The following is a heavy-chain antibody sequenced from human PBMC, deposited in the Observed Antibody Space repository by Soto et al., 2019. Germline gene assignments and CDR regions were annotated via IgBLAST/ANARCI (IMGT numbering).Heavy chain of an antibody. CDR2: INPGGGSA. CDR3: ARGRGGVDGTKDAFGI. V-gene: IGHV1-46*01. D-gene: IGHD3-16*01. J-gene: IGHJ3*02. Sequence: VSVKVSSKASGYTFSNYYMHWVRQAPGQGLEWMGIINPGGGSAAYSQMLQGRVTMTRDASTSIVALDMSSLTSEYTPVYYCARGRGGVDGTKDAFGIWGQETMV. CDR1: GYTFSNYY.